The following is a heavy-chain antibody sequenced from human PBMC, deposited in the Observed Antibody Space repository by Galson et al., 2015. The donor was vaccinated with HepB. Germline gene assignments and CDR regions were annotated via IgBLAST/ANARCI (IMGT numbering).Heavy chain of an antibody. Sequence: SLRLSCAASGFPFSSYSMTWVRQAPGKGLEWVSSVNSFISFVSYADSVRGRFTISRDNAKNSLYLQMNSLRAEDTAVYYCARGGPAVTTPLDYWGQGILATVSS. J-gene: IGHJ4*02. CDR2: VNSFISFV. V-gene: IGHV3-21*01. D-gene: IGHD4-17*01. CDR3: ARGGPAVTTPLDY. CDR1: GFPFSSYS.